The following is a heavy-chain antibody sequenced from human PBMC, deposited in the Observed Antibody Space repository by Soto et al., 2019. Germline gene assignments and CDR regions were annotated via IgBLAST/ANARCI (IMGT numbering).Heavy chain of an antibody. J-gene: IGHJ5*02. CDR3: ARVECSGGSCYSSVGCFDP. CDR1: GDRVSSTSAA. D-gene: IGHD2-15*01. Sequence: SQTLSLTCAISGDRVSSTSAAGNWIRQSPSRGLEWLGRTYYRSRWYNDYALSVKGRITIKSDTSKNQFSLQLNSVTPDDTAVYYCARVECSGGSCYSSVGCFDPWGQGTLVTVSS. CDR2: TYYRSRWYN. V-gene: IGHV6-1*01.